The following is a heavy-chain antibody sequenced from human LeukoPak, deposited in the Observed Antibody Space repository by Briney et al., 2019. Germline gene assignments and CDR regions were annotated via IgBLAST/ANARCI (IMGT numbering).Heavy chain of an antibody. CDR2: KRYDGSNK. D-gene: IGHD6-13*01. CDR3: AAGTNLY. V-gene: IGHV3-30*02. CDR1: GFTFSSYG. Sequence: GGSLRLSCSASGFTFSSYGMHWVRQTPGKGLEWVAFKRYDGSNKYYADSVKGRFTISRDNSKNRLYLQMNTLRAEDTAVYYCAAGTNLYWGQGTLVTVSS. J-gene: IGHJ4*02.